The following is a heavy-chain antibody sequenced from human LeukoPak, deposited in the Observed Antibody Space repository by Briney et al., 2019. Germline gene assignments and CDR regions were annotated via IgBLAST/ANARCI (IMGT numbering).Heavy chain of an antibody. D-gene: IGHD3-10*01. J-gene: IGHJ4*02. CDR3: ARNNADGEGRFSY. CDR1: GYSFIKYD. V-gene: IGHV7-4-1*02. Sequence: ASVKVSCKASGYSFIKYDMNWVRQAPGQGLEWMGWINTNTGNPTYAQGFTGRFVFSLDTFVSTAYLQISGLKAEDTAVYYCARNNADGEGRFSYWGQGTLVTVSS. CDR2: INTNTGNP.